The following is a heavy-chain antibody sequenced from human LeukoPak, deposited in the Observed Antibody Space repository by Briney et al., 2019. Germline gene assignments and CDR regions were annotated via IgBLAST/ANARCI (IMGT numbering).Heavy chain of an antibody. V-gene: IGHV3-49*03. CDR2: IRSKAYGGTT. D-gene: IGHD3-22*01. J-gene: IGHJ3*02. CDR1: GFTFGDYA. CDR3: SRGGMIVVVITSDDAFDM. Sequence: PGRSLRLSCTASGFTFGDYAMSWFRQAPGKGLEWVGCIRSKAYGGTTEYAASVKGRFTISRDDSKSIAYLQMNSLKTEDTAVYYCSRGGMIVVVITSDDAFDMWGQGTMVTVSS.